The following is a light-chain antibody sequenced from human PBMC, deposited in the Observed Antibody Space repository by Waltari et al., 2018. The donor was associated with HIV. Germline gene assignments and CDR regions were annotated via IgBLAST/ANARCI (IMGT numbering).Light chain of an antibody. Sequence: DIVMTQSPASLPVSLGERATINCTSSRSILYSSDNRNYLAWYQQKARQPPKLLISWASTRESGVPDRFSGSGSGTDFTLTITRLQAEDVAVYHCQQYFRIPPTFGGGTKVEIK. CDR1: RSILYSSDNRNY. V-gene: IGKV4-1*01. CDR3: QQYFRIPPT. CDR2: WAS. J-gene: IGKJ4*01.